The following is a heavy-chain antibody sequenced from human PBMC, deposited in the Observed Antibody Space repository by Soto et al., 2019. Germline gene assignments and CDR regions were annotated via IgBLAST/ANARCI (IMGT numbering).Heavy chain of an antibody. J-gene: IGHJ4*02. V-gene: IGHV3-30-3*01. Sequence: QVQLVESGGGVVQPGRSLRLSCAASGFTFSSYAMHWVRQAPGKGLERVAVISYDGSNKYYADSVKGRFTISRDNSKNTLYLQRNSLRAEDTAVYYCARDWGLFGEFPYFAYWGQGTLVTVSS. CDR3: ARDWGLFGEFPYFAY. D-gene: IGHD3-10*02. CDR1: GFTFSSYA. CDR2: ISYDGSNK.